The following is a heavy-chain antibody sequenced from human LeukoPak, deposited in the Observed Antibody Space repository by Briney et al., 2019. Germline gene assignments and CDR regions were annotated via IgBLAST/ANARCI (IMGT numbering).Heavy chain of an antibody. D-gene: IGHD1-26*01. CDR2: INRDGGDQ. Sequence: PGGSLRLSCSASGFTFSSYWMSWVRQAPGKGLEWMANINRDGGDQNYVDSVKGRFTISRDNAKNSLFLQMNSLRAEDTALYYCARDGTPTYAFDIWGQGTMVTVSP. J-gene: IGHJ3*02. CDR1: GFTFSSYW. V-gene: IGHV3-7*01. CDR3: ARDGTPTYAFDI.